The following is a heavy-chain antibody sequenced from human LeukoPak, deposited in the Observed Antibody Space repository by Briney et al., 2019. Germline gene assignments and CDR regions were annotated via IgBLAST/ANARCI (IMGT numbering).Heavy chain of an antibody. CDR2: ISGSGGST. J-gene: IGHJ6*03. D-gene: IGHD3/OR15-3a*01. Sequence: GGSLRLSCAASGFTFSSYAMSWVRQAPGKGPEWVSAISGSGGSTYYADSVKGRFTISRDNSKNMLYLQMNSLRAEDTAVYYCAKGPGLNYYYYMDVWGKGTTVTVSS. V-gene: IGHV3-23*01. CDR3: AKGPGLNYYYYMDV. CDR1: GFTFSSYA.